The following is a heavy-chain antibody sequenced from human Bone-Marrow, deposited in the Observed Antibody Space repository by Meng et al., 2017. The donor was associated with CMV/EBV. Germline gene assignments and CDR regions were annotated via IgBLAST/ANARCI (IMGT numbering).Heavy chain of an antibody. J-gene: IGHJ5*02. CDR3: ARGYEKYQLLYWFDP. CDR1: GGSMNYYY. V-gene: IGHV4-59*01. CDR2: IYYTGSI. Sequence: SETLSLSCSVSGGSMNYYYWNWIRQPPGKGLEWIGHIYYTGSITYNPSLKSRVTISVDTSKSQVSLKLTSVTAVDTAVYYCARGYEKYQLLYWFDPWGQGTMVTVSS. D-gene: IGHD2-2*01.